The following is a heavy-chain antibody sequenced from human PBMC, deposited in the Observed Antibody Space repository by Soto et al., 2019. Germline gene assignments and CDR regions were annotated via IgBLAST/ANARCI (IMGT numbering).Heavy chain of an antibody. CDR1: GFTVSSNY. CDR3: ARVGRDYVWGSYRAFDY. Sequence: VQLVETGGGLIQPGGSLRLSCAASGFTVSSNYMSWVRQAPGKGLEWVSVIYSGGSTYYADSVKGRFTISRDNSKNTLYLQMNSLRAEDTAVYYCARVGRDYVWGSYRAFDYWGQGTLVTVSS. CDR2: IYSGGST. J-gene: IGHJ4*02. V-gene: IGHV3-53*02. D-gene: IGHD3-16*02.